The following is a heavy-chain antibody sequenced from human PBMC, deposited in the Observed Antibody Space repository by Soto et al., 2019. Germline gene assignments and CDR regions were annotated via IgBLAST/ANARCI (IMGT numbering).Heavy chain of an antibody. D-gene: IGHD1-7*01. J-gene: IGHJ4*02. V-gene: IGHV4-31*03. CDR3: ARVGTLNYYFDY. CDR2: IYYSGST. CDR1: GGSISSGGYY. Sequence: QVQLQESGPGLVKPSQTLSLTCTVSGGSISSGGYYWSWIRQHPGKGLEWIGYIYYSGSTYYNPSLKSRVTISIDTSKNQFSLKLSSVTAVDTAVYYCARVGTLNYYFDYWGQGTLVTVSS.